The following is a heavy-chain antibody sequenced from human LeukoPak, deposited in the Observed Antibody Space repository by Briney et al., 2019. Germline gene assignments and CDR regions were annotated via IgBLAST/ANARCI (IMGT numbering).Heavy chain of an antibody. D-gene: IGHD6-6*01. Sequence: SVKDSCKASGGTFSSYAISWVRQAPGQGLEWMGGIIPIFGTANYAQKFQGRVTITADESTSTAYMELSSLRSEDTAVYYCAKDLAAARYYYYYGMDVWGQGTTVTVSS. CDR3: AKDLAAARYYYYYGMDV. CDR1: GGTFSSYA. V-gene: IGHV1-69*13. J-gene: IGHJ6*02. CDR2: IIPIFGTA.